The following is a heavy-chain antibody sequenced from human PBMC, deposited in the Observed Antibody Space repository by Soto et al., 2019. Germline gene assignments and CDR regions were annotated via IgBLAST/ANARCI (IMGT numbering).Heavy chain of an antibody. Sequence: QVQLMQSGAEVKKPGASVKVSCKASGDTFTDYYIHWVRQAPGQGLEWMATVNPSGGHTTYAQHFLGRVTMTGDTASSTLYMELTRLPSHDTAVYYRARGGHVGVVTAALDYWGQRALVTFAS. CDR3: ARGGHVGVVTAALDY. V-gene: IGHV1-46*01. D-gene: IGHD2-21*02. CDR2: VNPSGGHT. CDR1: GDTFTDYY. J-gene: IGHJ4*02.